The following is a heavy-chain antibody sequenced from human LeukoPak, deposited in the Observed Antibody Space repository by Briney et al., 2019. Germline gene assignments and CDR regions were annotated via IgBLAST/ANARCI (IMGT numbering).Heavy chain of an antibody. CDR3: VKDTGRGDF. CDR2: VHNDETEI. V-gene: IGHV3-30*02. CDR1: GFIFSNYG. J-gene: IGHJ4*02. D-gene: IGHD1-14*01. Sequence: GGSLRLSCAASGFIFSNYGMHWVRQAPGKGLEWVAFVHNDETEIYYADSVKGRFTISRDNSKNTLYLQMSSLRDDDTAIDYCVKDTGRGDFWGQGTQVTVSS.